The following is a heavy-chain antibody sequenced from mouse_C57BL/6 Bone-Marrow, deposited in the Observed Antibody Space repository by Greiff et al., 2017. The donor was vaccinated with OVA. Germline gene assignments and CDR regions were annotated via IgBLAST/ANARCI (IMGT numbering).Heavy chain of an antibody. Sequence: EVKVVESGGGLVKPGGSLKLSCAASGFTFSDYGMHWVRQAPEKGLEWVAYISSGSSTIYYADTVKGRFTISRDNAKNTLFLQMTSLRSEDTAMYYCARPYGPYAMDYWGQGTSVTVSS. CDR3: ARPYGPYAMDY. V-gene: IGHV5-17*01. CDR2: ISSGSSTI. D-gene: IGHD1-1*02. CDR1: GFTFSDYG. J-gene: IGHJ4*01.